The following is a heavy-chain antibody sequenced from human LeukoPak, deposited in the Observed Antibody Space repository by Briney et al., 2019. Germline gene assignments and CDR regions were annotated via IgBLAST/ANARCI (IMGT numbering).Heavy chain of an antibody. J-gene: IGHJ4*02. CDR1: GYTFTSYD. D-gene: IGHD6-13*01. CDR2: MNPNSGNT. Sequence: GASVKVSCKASGYTFTSYDINWVRQATGQGLEWMGWMNPNSGNTGYAQKFQGRVTITRNTSISTAYMELRSLRSEDTAVYYCARGRYSSSWTPDYWGQGTLVTVSS. V-gene: IGHV1-8*03. CDR3: ARGRYSSSWTPDY.